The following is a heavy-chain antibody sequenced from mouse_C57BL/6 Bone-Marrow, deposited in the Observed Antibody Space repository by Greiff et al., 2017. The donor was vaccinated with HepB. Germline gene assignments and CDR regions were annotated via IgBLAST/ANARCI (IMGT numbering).Heavy chain of an antibody. CDR3: ARVYDGYYVGYWYFDV. CDR1: GYTFTSYW. Sequence: VQLQQPGAELVKPGASVKLSCKASGYTFTSYWMHWVKQRPGRGLEWIGRIDPNSGGTKYNEKFKRKATLTVDKPSSTAYMQLSSLTSEDSAVYYCARVYDGYYVGYWYFDVWGTGTTVTVSS. J-gene: IGHJ1*03. CDR2: IDPNSGGT. D-gene: IGHD2-3*01. V-gene: IGHV1-72*01.